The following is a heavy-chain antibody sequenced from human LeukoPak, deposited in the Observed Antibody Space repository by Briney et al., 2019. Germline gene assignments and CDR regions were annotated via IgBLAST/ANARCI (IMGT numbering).Heavy chain of an antibody. D-gene: IGHD4-17*01. Sequence: ASVKISCKTSGYTFTTYAINWVRQAPEQGLEWMGWINTNTGNPTYAQGFTGRFVFSLDTSVSTTYLQISSLKAEDTAIYYCARSNNDGDYLGVGFDYWGQGALVTVSS. CDR1: GYTFTTYA. V-gene: IGHV7-4-1*02. CDR3: ARSNNDGDYLGVGFDY. CDR2: INTNTGNP. J-gene: IGHJ4*02.